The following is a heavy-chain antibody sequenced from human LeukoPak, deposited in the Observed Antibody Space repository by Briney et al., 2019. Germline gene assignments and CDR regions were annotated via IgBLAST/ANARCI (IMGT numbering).Heavy chain of an antibody. CDR2: IIPIFGIA. CDR1: GGTFSSYA. D-gene: IGHD1-26*01. CDR3: AKDYKWELRRPAYFDY. J-gene: IGHJ4*02. V-gene: IGHV1-69*10. Sequence: SVKVSCKASGGTFSSYAISWVRQAPGQGLEWMGGIIPIFGIANYAQKFQGRVTITADKSTSTAYMELSSLRAEDTAVYYCAKDYKWELRRPAYFDYWGQGTLVTVSS.